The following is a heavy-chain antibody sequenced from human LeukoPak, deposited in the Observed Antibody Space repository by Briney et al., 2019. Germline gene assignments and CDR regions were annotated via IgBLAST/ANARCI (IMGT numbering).Heavy chain of an antibody. J-gene: IGHJ4*02. CDR3: ARGMGGYGGYDY. CDR1: GFTFSSYW. V-gene: IGHV3-7*01. Sequence: PGGSLRLSGAAAGFTFSSYWMSWVRQAPGKGLGWVANIKQDGSEKYYVDSGKGRFTISRDNAKNSLYLQMNSLRVEDTAVYYCARGMGGYGGYDYWGQGTLVTVSS. D-gene: IGHD5-12*01. CDR2: IKQDGSEK.